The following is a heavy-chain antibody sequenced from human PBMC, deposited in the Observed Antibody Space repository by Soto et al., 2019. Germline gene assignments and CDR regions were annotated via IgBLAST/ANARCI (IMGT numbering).Heavy chain of an antibody. CDR2: INAGNGNT. D-gene: IGHD6-19*01. V-gene: IGHV1-3*01. Sequence: ASVKVSCKASGYTFTSYAMHWVRQAPGQRLEWMGWINAGNGNTKYSQKFQGRVTITRDTSASTAYMELSSLRSEDTAVYYCAKGAVPGSRVYFDYWGHGALVTVSS. J-gene: IGHJ4*01. CDR3: AKGAVPGSRVYFDY. CDR1: GYTFTSYA.